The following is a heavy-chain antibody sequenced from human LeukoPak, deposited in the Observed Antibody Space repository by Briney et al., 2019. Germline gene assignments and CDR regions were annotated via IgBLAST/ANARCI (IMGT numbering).Heavy chain of an antibody. Sequence: EASVKVSCKASGYTFTDYYMHWVRQAPGQGLEWMGRINPNSGGTNYAQKFQGRVTMTRDTSISTAYMELSRLRSDDTAVYYCARASLRFLEWFPMDVWGQGTTVTVSS. CDR3: ARASLRFLEWFPMDV. V-gene: IGHV1-2*06. J-gene: IGHJ6*02. CDR2: INPNSGGT. CDR1: GYTFTDYY. D-gene: IGHD3-3*01.